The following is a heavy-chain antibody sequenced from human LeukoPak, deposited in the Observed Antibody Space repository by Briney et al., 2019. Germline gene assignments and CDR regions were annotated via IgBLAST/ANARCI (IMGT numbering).Heavy chain of an antibody. CDR3: ARFHTSSWFFDS. J-gene: IGHJ4*02. CDR2: IYPSGST. CDR1: GGSISSYY. Sequence: PSETLSLTCTVSGGSISSYYWSWIRQPPGKGLEWIGEIYPSGSTNYNPSLKSRVTMSVDESKNEFSLKLTSVTAADTAVYYCARFHTSSWFFDSWGQGILVTVSS. D-gene: IGHD6-13*01. V-gene: IGHV4-4*09.